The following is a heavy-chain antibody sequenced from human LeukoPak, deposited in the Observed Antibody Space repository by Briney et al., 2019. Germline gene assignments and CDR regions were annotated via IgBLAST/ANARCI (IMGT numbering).Heavy chain of an antibody. V-gene: IGHV3-23*01. J-gene: IGHJ5*02. Sequence: PGGSLRLSCAASGFTFSNFAMSWVRQPPGKGLEWVSTIRSGSATTYYADSVKGRFTISRDNSKNTLYLQMNSLRAGDTAVYYCAKGGTGTTDWFDPWGQGTLVTVSS. D-gene: IGHD1-7*01. CDR2: IRSGSATT. CDR3: AKGGTGTTDWFDP. CDR1: GFTFSNFA.